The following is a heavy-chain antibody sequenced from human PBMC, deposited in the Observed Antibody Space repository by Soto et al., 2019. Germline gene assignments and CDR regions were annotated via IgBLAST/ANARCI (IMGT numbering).Heavy chain of an antibody. Sequence: PVGSLRLSCAASGFTFSSYSMNWVRQAPGKGLEWVSSISSSSSYIYYADSVKGRFTISRDNAKNSLYLQMNSLRAEDTAVYYCAKAWGSYRFYGYWGQGTLVTVSS. CDR3: AKAWGSYRFYGY. CDR2: ISSSSSYI. J-gene: IGHJ4*02. CDR1: GFTFSSYS. V-gene: IGHV3-21*01. D-gene: IGHD3-16*02.